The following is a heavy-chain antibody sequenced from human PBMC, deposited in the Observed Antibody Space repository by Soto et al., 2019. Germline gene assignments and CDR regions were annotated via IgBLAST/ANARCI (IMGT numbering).Heavy chain of an antibody. D-gene: IGHD3-22*01. V-gene: IGHV4-59*01. CDR2: IYYSGST. J-gene: IGHJ6*02. CDR3: ARVLGYYDSSGQYYGMDV. CDR1: GGSISSYY. Sequence: SETLSLTCTVSGGSISSYYWSWIRQPPGKGLEWIGYIYYSGSTNYNPSLKSRVTISVDTSKNQSSLKLSSVTAADTAVYYCARVLGYYDSSGQYYGMDVWGPGTTVTVSS.